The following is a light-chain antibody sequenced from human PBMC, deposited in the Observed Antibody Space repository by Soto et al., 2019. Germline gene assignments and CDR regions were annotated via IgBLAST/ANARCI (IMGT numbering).Light chain of an antibody. J-gene: IGKJ1*01. CDR1: QSISSW. V-gene: IGKV1-5*01. CDR2: DAS. CDR3: QQYNSYPWT. Sequence: DNQMTQSPSTLSASVGDRVNIPCRASQSISSWLAWYQQKPGKAPKLLIYDASSLESGVPSRFSGSGSATEFTLTISSLQPDDFATYYCQQYNSYPWTFGQGTQVDIK.